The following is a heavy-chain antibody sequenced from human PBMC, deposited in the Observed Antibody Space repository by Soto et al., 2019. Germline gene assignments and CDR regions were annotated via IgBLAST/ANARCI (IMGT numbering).Heavy chain of an antibody. D-gene: IGHD3-10*01. CDR3: ARVGGSGSSYYYYGMDV. J-gene: IGHJ6*02. V-gene: IGHV3-30-3*01. Sequence: AGSLRLSCAASGFTFSSYAMHWVRQAPGKGLEWVAVISHDGSNKYYADSVKGRFTISRDNSKNTLYLQMNSLRAEDTAVYYCARVGGSGSSYYYYGMDVWGQGTTVTVSS. CDR2: ISHDGSNK. CDR1: GFTFSSYA.